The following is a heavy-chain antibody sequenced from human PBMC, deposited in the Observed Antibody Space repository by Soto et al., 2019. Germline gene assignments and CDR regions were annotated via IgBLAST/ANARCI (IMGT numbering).Heavy chain of an antibody. CDR1: GYTFTSDA. Sequence: ASVKVSCKASGYTFTSDAMHWVRQAPGQRLEWMGWINAGNGNTKYSQKFQGRVTITRDTSASTAYMELSSLRSEDTAVYYCARFRLIRGSYDAFDIWGQGTMVTV. J-gene: IGHJ3*02. CDR3: ARFRLIRGSYDAFDI. V-gene: IGHV1-3*01. D-gene: IGHD3-16*01. CDR2: INAGNGNT.